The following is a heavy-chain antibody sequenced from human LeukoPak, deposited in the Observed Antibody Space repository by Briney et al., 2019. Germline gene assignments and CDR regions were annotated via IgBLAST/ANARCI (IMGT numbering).Heavy chain of an antibody. V-gene: IGHV1-8*01. Sequence: ASVKVSCKASGYTFTSYDINWVRHAPGQGLEWMGWMNPNSGNTDYAQKFQGRVTMTRNTSISTAYMELSSLRSEDTAVYYCAREYYDSREAFDYWGQGTLVTVSS. CDR1: GYTFTSYD. CDR3: AREYYDSREAFDY. D-gene: IGHD3-22*01. J-gene: IGHJ4*02. CDR2: MNPNSGNT.